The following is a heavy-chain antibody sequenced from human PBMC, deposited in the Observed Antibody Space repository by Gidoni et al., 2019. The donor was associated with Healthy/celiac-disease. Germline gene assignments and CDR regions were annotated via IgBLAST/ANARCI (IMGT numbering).Heavy chain of an antibody. CDR1: GYTFTGYY. D-gene: IGHD3-3*01. V-gene: IGHV1-2*02. CDR2: INPNSGGT. Sequence: QVQLVQSGAEVKKPGASVKVSCKASGYTFTGYYMHWVRQAPGQGLEWMGWINPNSGGTNYAQKFQGRVTMTRDTSISTAYMELSRLRSDDTAVYYCARAGRYYDFWSGYPPIDYYYYGMDVWGQGTTVTVSS. J-gene: IGHJ6*02. CDR3: ARAGRYYDFWSGYPPIDYYYYGMDV.